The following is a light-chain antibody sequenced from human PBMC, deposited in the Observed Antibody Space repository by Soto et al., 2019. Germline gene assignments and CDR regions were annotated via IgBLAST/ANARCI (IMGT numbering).Light chain of an antibody. CDR3: QQYKDWRT. CDR2: GAS. Sequence: IVMTQSPATLSVSPGERATLSCRASQTIDNKLAWYQQRPGQAPRLLIYGASIRATGIPARFSGSGSGTEFPLTISGLPYEDFGVYYCQQYKDWRTFGQGTNVDIK. CDR1: QTIDNK. J-gene: IGKJ1*01. V-gene: IGKV3-15*01.